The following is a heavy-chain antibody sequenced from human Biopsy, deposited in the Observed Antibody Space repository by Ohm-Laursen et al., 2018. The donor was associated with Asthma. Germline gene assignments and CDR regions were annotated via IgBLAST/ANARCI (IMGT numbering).Heavy chain of an antibody. CDR1: GYTFNSAG. CDR2: ISVYNGNT. D-gene: IGHD3-10*01. J-gene: IGHJ6*02. CDR3: ARAVDYSHYYGIDV. Sequence: ASVKVSCKTSGYTFNSAGITWVRQAPGQGLEWMGWISVYNGNTKVAQKLQDRVTMITDTSTSTPYMELRSLRSDDTAVYFCARAVDYSHYYGIDVWGQGTTVTVS. V-gene: IGHV1-18*01.